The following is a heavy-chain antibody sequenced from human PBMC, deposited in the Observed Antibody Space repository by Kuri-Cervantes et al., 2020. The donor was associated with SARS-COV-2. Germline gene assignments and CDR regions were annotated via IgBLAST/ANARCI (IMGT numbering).Heavy chain of an antibody. CDR1: GYPFATYG. D-gene: IGHD3-16*01. V-gene: IGHV1-18*01. CDR2: ISGNNINT. Sequence: ASVKVSCKASGYPFATYGISWVRQASGQGLEWMGWISGNNINTNYERKFQGRVTMTLDTSTSTAYMELRSLRSDDTAVYYCARDLQALRSSGPPYGLDVWGQGTTVTVSS. J-gene: IGHJ6*02. CDR3: ARDLQALRSSGPPYGLDV.